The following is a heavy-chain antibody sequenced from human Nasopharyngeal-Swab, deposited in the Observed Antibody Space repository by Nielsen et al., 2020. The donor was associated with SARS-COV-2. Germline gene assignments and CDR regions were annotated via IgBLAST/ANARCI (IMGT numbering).Heavy chain of an antibody. Sequence: GGSLRLSCAASGFTFSNYSMNWVRQAPGKGLEWVSSISSSTSYIYYADSVKGRLTISRDNAKNSLYLQMNSLRAEDTAVYYCARDGFGESPYYYYYGMDVWGQGTTVTVSS. CDR3: ARDGFGESPYYYYYGMDV. CDR1: GFTFSNYS. J-gene: IGHJ6*02. CDR2: ISSSTSYI. V-gene: IGHV3-21*01. D-gene: IGHD3-10*01.